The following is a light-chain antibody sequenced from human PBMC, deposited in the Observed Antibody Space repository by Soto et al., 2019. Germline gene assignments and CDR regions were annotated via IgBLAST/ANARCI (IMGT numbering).Light chain of an antibody. Sequence: DIVMTQSPDSLGVSLGERATINCKSSQSILHTSNKKSNLTWYQQKPGQPPKLLIYWASTRASGVPDRFSGSGSGTDFTLTITSLQADDVAVYYCQQYYSPVYTFGQGTRLEIK. CDR2: WAS. V-gene: IGKV4-1*01. CDR1: QSILHTSNKKSN. J-gene: IGKJ2*01. CDR3: QQYYSPVYT.